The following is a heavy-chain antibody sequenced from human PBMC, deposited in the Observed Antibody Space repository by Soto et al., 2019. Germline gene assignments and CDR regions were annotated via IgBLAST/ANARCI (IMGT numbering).Heavy chain of an antibody. J-gene: IGHJ4*02. D-gene: IGHD2-8*02. CDR1: GGSFSGYY. CDR3: ARDKITGRFDY. CDR2: INHSGST. Sequence: QVQLRQWGAGLLKPSETLSLTCAVYGGSFSGYYWTWIRQPPGTGLEWIGEINHSGSTNYNPSLKSRVTLSVDTSKHQFSLKLTSVTAADTAVYYCARDKITGRFDYWGQGTLVTVSS. V-gene: IGHV4-34*01.